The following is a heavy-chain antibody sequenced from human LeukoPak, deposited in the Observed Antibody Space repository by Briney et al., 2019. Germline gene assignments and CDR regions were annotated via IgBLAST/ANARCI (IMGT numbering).Heavy chain of an antibody. J-gene: IGHJ5*02. CDR1: GFTFTTYW. D-gene: IGHD3-10*01. CDR3: ARPLMYYYGSETYFWFDP. V-gene: IGHV3-7*01. Sequence: GGSLRLSCAASGFTFTTYWMGWVRQAPGKGLEWVANIKQDGSEKYYGDSVKGRFTISRDNAKNSLSLQMNSLRAEDTAVYYCARPLMYYYGSETYFWFDPWGQGSLVTVSS. CDR2: IKQDGSEK.